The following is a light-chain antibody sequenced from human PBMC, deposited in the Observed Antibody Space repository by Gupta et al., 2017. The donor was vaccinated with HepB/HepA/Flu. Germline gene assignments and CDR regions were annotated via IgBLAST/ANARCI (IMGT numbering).Light chain of an antibody. V-gene: IGLV3-25*03. CDR1: ALAKQY. CDR2: KDS. Sequence: SYELPQPPSVSVSPGQTARITCSGAALAKQYPYWYQHKAGQAPVLVIYKDSERPSGIPERFSCSSSVTTLTLIISGVQAEDEADYYCQSADATGSSYVFGPGTKVTVL. CDR3: QSADATGSSYV. J-gene: IGLJ1*01.